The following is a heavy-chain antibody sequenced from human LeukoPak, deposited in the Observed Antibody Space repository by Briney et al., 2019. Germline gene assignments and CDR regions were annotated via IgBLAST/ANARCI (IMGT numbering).Heavy chain of an antibody. V-gene: IGHV1-69*05. CDR3: VASIAARPALGAFDI. Sequence: GASVKVSCKASGGTFSSYAISWVRQAPGQGLEWMGGIIPIFGTANYAQKFQGRVTITTDESTSTAYMELSSLRSEDTAVYYCVASIAARPALGAFDIWGQGTMVTVSS. D-gene: IGHD6-6*01. J-gene: IGHJ3*02. CDR1: GGTFSSYA. CDR2: IIPIFGTA.